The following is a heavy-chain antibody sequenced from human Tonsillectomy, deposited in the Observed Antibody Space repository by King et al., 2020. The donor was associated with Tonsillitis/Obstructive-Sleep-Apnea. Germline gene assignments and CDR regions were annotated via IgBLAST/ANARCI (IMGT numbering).Heavy chain of an antibody. Sequence: QLQESGPGLVKPSETLSLTCTVSGGSISSSSYYWGWIRQPPGKGLEWIGSIYYSGSTYYNPSLKSRFTISVDTSKNQFSLKLSSVTAADTAVYYCARGAVTIFGVVITAITGGRFDYWGQGTLVTVSS. CDR1: GGSISSSSYY. J-gene: IGHJ4*02. D-gene: IGHD3-3*01. CDR2: IYYSGST. CDR3: ARGAVTIFGVVITAITGGRFDY. V-gene: IGHV4-39*01.